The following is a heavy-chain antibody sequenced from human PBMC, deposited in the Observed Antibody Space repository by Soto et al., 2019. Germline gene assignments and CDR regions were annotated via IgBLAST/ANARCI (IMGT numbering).Heavy chain of an antibody. Sequence: QVQLLQSGAEVKKPGASVKVSCKASGDTFTANYIHWVRQAPGQGLEWMGWINPNSGGTKYAPKFQGGVTMTRDTSITTAYMELSRLRSGDTAVYYCAREPATAKPEGVDFWGQGTLVTVSS. CDR2: INPNSGGT. V-gene: IGHV1-2*02. J-gene: IGHJ4*02. CDR3: AREPATAKPEGVDF. D-gene: IGHD1-1*01. CDR1: GDTFTANY.